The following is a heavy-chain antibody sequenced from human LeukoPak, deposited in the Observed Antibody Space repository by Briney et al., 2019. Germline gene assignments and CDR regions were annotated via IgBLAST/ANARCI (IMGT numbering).Heavy chain of an antibody. CDR3: ASTVPLDAFDI. J-gene: IGHJ3*02. V-gene: IGHV3-48*01. Sequence: PGGSLRLSCAASGFTFSSYSMNWVRQAPGKGLEWVSYISSSSSTIYYADSVKGRFTISRDNAKNSLYLQMNSLRAEDTAVYYCASTVPLDAFDIWGQGTMVTVSS. D-gene: IGHD4-17*01. CDR1: GFTFSSYS. CDR2: ISSSSSTI.